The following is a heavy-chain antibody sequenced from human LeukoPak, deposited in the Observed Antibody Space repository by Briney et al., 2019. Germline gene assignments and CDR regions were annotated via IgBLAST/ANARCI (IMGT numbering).Heavy chain of an antibody. J-gene: IGHJ4*02. Sequence: SQTLSLTCTVSGVSIRSGSYYWSWIRQPAGKGLEWIGRIYTSGTTNYNPSLKSRVTISVGTSKSQFSLKLSSVTAADTAGDYCARELSDYDILTGWIDYWGQGALVSVSS. CDR2: IYTSGTT. V-gene: IGHV4-61*02. CDR1: GVSIRSGSYY. CDR3: ARELSDYDILTGWIDY. D-gene: IGHD3-9*01.